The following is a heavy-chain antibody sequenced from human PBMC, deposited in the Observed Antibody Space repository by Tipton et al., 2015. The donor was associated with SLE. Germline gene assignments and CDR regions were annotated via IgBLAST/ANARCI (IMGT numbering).Heavy chain of an antibody. CDR2: MNPNSGNT. D-gene: IGHD3-22*01. J-gene: IGHJ5*02. CDR1: GYTFTSYD. Sequence: QLVQSGAEVKKPGASVKVSCKASGYTFTSYDINWVRQATGQGLEWMGWMNPNSGNTGYAQKFQGRVTMTRNTSISTAYMELSSLRSEATAVYYCARGLGDYDDSCGRRWFAPWGQGTLVTVSS. V-gene: IGHV1-8*01. CDR3: ARGLGDYDDSCGRRWFAP.